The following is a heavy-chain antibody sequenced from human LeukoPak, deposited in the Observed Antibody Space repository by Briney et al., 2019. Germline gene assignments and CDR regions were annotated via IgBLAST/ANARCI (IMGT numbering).Heavy chain of an antibody. Sequence: GSLRLSCAASGFTFSDYYMSWIRQAPGKGLEWVSYISSSGSTIYYADSVKGRFTISRDNAKNSLYLQMNSLRAEDTAVYYCARSRIVVVTASPLYWGQGTLVTVSS. J-gene: IGHJ4*02. CDR2: ISSSGSTI. CDR1: GFTFSDYY. CDR3: ARSRIVVVTASPLY. V-gene: IGHV3-11*01. D-gene: IGHD2-21*02.